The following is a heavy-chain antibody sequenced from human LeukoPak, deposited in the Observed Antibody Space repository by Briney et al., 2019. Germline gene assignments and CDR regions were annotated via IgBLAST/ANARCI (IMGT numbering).Heavy chain of an antibody. V-gene: IGHV1-18*01. D-gene: IGHD2-15*01. CDR1: GYTFTSYG. CDR2: ISAYNGNT. CDR3: ARWVREDIVVVVAATEDWFDP. J-gene: IGHJ5*02. Sequence: VASVKVSCKASGYTFTSYGISWVRQAPGQGLEWMGWISAYNGNTNYAQKLQGRVTMTTDTSTSTAYMELRSLRSDDTAVYYCARWVREDIVVVVAATEDWFDPWGQGTLVTVSS.